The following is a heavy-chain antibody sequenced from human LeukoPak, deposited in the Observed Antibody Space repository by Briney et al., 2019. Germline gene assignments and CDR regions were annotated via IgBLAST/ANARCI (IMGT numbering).Heavy chain of an antibody. V-gene: IGHV3-49*04. D-gene: IGHD3-22*01. CDR2: IRSKAYGGTT. CDR3: TRDRPYDSSGYAIDY. J-gene: IGHJ4*02. Sequence: PGGSLRLSCTASGFTFGDYAMSWVRQAPGKGLEWVGFIRSKAYGGTTEYAASVKGRFTISRDDSKSIAYLQMNSLKTEDTAVYYCTRDRPYDSSGYAIDYWGQGTLVTVSS. CDR1: GFTFGDYA.